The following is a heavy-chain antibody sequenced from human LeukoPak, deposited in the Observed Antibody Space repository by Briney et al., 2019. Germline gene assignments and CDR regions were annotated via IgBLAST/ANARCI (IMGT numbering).Heavy chain of an antibody. Sequence: SETLSLTCTVSDGSIGSHYWSWIRQPAGRGLEWIGRVHNRGITNYNPSLQGRVTMSVDTSKSQFSLRLTSVTVADTAVYFCARDAPPYYYYMDVWGEGTPVTVSS. J-gene: IGHJ6*03. CDR2: VHNRGIT. CDR3: ARDAPPYYYYMDV. V-gene: IGHV4-4*07. CDR1: DGSIGSHY.